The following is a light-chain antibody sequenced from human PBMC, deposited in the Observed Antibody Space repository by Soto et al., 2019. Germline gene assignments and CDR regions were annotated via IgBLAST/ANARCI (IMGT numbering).Light chain of an antibody. V-gene: IGKV1-39*01. Sequence: DIQMTQSPSSLSASVGDRVTLTCRASQTVRNYLNWYQQKPGRAPILLIDGASNLQTGVPSRFSGSASGTDFTLTINTLQPEDFATYYCQQTYRTPNTFGQGTKLEIK. J-gene: IGKJ2*01. CDR1: QTVRNY. CDR3: QQTYRTPNT. CDR2: GAS.